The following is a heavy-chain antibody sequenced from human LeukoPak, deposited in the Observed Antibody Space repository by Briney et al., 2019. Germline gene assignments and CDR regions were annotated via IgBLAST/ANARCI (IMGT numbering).Heavy chain of an antibody. CDR3: ARSFGSYFSYMDV. Sequence: GSLRLSCAASGFTFSSYAMHWVRQAPGKGLEFVSAISSNGGSTYYANSLKGRFTISRDNYKNTLYLQMGSLRAEDMAVYCCARSFGSYFSYMDVWGKGTTVTVSS. D-gene: IGHD1-26*01. CDR1: GFTFSSYA. V-gene: IGHV3-64*01. CDR2: ISSNGGST. J-gene: IGHJ6*03.